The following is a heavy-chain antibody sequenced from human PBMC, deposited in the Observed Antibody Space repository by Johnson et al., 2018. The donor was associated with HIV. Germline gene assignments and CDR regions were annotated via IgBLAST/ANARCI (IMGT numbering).Heavy chain of an antibody. Sequence: QVQLVESGGGVVQPGRSLRLSCAASGFTFSSYAMHWVRQAPGKGLEWVAVISYDGSNKYYADSVKGRFTISRDNSKNTLYLQMNSLRAEDTAGYYCARDGGETVVGSGAFDIWGQGTRVTVSS. D-gene: IGHD4-23*01. V-gene: IGHV3-30*04. CDR3: ARDGGETVVGSGAFDI. CDR2: ISYDGSNK. J-gene: IGHJ3*02. CDR1: GFTFSSYA.